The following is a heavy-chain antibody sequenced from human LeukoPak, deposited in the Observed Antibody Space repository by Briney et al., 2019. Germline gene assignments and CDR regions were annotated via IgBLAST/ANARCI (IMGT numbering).Heavy chain of an antibody. D-gene: IGHD1-26*01. CDR3: ARLLNSGSYWYSFDL. CDR1: GGSIGSYY. Sequence: SETLSLTCTVSGGSIGSYYWSWIRQPPGKGLDWIGYIYYNGRTYYNPSLKSRVSISVDTSKNQFSLRLSSVTAADAAVYYCARLLNSGSYWYSFDLWGQGTMVTVSS. V-gene: IGHV4-59*01. CDR2: IYYNGRT. J-gene: IGHJ3*01.